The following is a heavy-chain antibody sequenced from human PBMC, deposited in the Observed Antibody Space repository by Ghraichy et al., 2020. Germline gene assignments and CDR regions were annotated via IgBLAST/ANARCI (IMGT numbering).Heavy chain of an antibody. V-gene: IGHV4-59*01. J-gene: IGHJ3*02. D-gene: IGHD3-3*01. Sequence: SETLSLTCTVSGGSISSYYWSWIRQPPGKGLEWIGYIYYSGSTNYNPSLKSRVTISVDMSKNQFSLKLSSVTAADTAVYYCARGPHYDFWSGYSPKLGDAFDIWGQGTMVTVSS. CDR2: IYYSGST. CDR1: GGSISSYY. CDR3: ARGPHYDFWSGYSPKLGDAFDI.